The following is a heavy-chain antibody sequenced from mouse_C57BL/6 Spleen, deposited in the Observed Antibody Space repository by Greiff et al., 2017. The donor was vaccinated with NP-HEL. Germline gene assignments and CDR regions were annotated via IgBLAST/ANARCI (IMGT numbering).Heavy chain of an antibody. D-gene: IGHD1-1*01. CDR1: GYTFTSYW. J-gene: IGHJ3*01. CDR2: IDPSDSYT. CDR3: ARGITTVVDAY. Sequence: QVQLQQPGAELVRPGTSVKLSCKASGYTFTSYWMHWVKQRPGQGLEWIGVIDPSDSYTNYNQKFKGKATLTVDTSSSTAYMQLSSLTSEDSAVYYCARGITTVVDAYWGQGTLVTVSA. V-gene: IGHV1-59*01.